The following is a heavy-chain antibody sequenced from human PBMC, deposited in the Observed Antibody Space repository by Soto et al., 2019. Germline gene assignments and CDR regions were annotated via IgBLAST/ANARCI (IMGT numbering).Heavy chain of an antibody. CDR2: FDPENDET. CDR3: ARGPRTQLWLPFAH. V-gene: IGHV1-24*01. Sequence: ASVKDTCKISGYTLSEVSIDWARQTPGKWLEWMGGFDPENDETSYAQKFQGRVTLTEDTSTDTAFLKLASLRPDDTAIYYCARGPRTQLWLPFAHWGQGTLVTVSS. J-gene: IGHJ1*01. D-gene: IGHD2-21*01. CDR1: GYTLSEVS.